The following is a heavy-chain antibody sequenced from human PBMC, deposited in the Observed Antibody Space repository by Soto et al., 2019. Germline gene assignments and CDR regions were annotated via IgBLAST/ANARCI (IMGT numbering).Heavy chain of an antibody. V-gene: IGHV1-3*05. CDR1: GYTFISYA. CDR2: INPGNGDT. D-gene: IGHD2-15*01. Sequence: QVQHVQSGAEEKKPGASVKVSCKASGYTFISYAMHWVRQAPGQSLEWMGWINPGNGDTKYSQTLQGRVTLTRDTSASTAYMELTSLSSDDTAVYYCAAGGGGSRYWGQGTLVTVSS. J-gene: IGHJ4*02. CDR3: AAGGGGSRY.